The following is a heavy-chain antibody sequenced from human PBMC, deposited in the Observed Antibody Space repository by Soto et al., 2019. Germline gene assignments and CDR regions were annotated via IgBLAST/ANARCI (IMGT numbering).Heavy chain of an antibody. J-gene: IGHJ4*02. CDR2: TYYRSKWYS. Sequence: SQTLSLTCVISGDSVSSTSAAWSWIRQSPSRGLEWLGRTYYRSKWYSDYAVSVKSRITINPDTSKNQFSLQLNSVTPEDTAVYFCARQEDSSTYYRAYYFDYWGQGTLVTVSS. V-gene: IGHV6-1*01. D-gene: IGHD6-19*01. CDR1: GDSVSSTSAA. CDR3: ARQEDSSTYYRAYYFDY.